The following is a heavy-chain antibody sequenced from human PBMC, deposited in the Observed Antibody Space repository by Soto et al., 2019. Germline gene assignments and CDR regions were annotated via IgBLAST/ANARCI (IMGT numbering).Heavy chain of an antibody. CDR2: ITDTGGDS. CDR3: ASGSRNSYPGSRIFDF. Sequence: PGGSLRLSCVASGITFRSRAMSWVRPAPGEGLEWVSVITDTGGDSKYAYSARGRFTISRDNSTNTLNLQMSSLRFGDSAVYYLASGSRNSYPGSRIFDFWGRGSLCTVAS. J-gene: IGHJ4*02. V-gene: IGHV3-23*01. CDR1: GITFRSRA. D-gene: IGHD3-10*01.